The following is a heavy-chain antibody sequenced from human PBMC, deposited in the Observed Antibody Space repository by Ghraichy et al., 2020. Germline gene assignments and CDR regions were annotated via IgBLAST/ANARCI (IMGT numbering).Heavy chain of an antibody. J-gene: IGHJ3*02. CDR2: IYYSGST. Sequence: ESLNISCTVSGGSISSYYWSWIRQPPGKGLEWIGYIYYSGSTNYNPSLKSRVTISVDTSKNQFSLKLSSVTAAYTAVYYCARGFSSGYPDAFDIWGQGTMVTVSS. CDR3: ARGFSSGYPDAFDI. V-gene: IGHV4-59*01. CDR1: GGSISSYY. D-gene: IGHD3-22*01.